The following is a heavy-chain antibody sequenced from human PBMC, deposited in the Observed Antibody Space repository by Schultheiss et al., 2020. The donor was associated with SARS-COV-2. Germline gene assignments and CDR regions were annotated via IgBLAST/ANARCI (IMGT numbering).Heavy chain of an antibody. V-gene: IGHV3-23*01. CDR3: ALLVDTAMDYGMDV. CDR2: ISGSGGST. CDR1: GFTFSSYA. Sequence: GGSLRLSCAASGFTFSSYAMSWVRQAPGKGLEWVSAISGSGGSTYYADSVKGRFTISRDNSKNTLYLQMSSLRAEDTAVYYCALLVDTAMDYGMDVWGQGTTVTVSS. J-gene: IGHJ6*02. D-gene: IGHD5-18*01.